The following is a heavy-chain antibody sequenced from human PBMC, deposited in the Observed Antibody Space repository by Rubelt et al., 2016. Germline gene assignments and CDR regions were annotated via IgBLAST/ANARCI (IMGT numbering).Heavy chain of an antibody. Sequence: EVQLLESGGGLVQPGGSLRLSCAASGFTFSSFAMTWVRQAPGKGLEWVSRISGSGGKTYHADSVKGRFTISRDNSKNTLYLQMKRREAEDTAVYYYAREWRAAAADDHWGQGTLVTVSS. J-gene: IGHJ4*02. CDR1: GFTFSSFA. D-gene: IGHD6-13*01. CDR3: AREWRAAAADDH. V-gene: IGHV3-23*01. CDR2: ISGSGGKT.